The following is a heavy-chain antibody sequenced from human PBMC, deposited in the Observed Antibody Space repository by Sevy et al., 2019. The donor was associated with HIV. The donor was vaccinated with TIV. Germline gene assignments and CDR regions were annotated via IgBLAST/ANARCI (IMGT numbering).Heavy chain of an antibody. J-gene: IGHJ6*03. V-gene: IGHV1-2*02. CDR2: INPNSGGT. Sequence: ASVKVTSKASGYTFTGYYMHWVRQAPGQGLEWMGCINPNSGGTNYAQKFQGRVTMTRDTSISTAYMELSRLRSDDTAVYYCARDQGSSWYGVYYYYYMDVWGKGTTVTVSS. D-gene: IGHD6-13*01. CDR3: ARDQGSSWYGVYYYYYMDV. CDR1: GYTFTGYY.